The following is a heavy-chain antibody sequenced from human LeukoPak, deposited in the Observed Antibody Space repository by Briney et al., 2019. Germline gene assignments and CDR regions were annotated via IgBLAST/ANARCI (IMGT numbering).Heavy chain of an antibody. CDR3: ARDLLSTAGYFDY. V-gene: IGHV4-59*01. CDR1: GGSISSYY. D-gene: IGHD6-19*01. CDR2: IYYSGST. J-gene: IGHJ4*02. Sequence: SETLSLTCTVSGGSISSYYWSWIRQPPGKGLEWVGYIYYSGSTNYNPSLKSRVTISVDTSKNQFSLNLSSVTAADTAVYYCARDLLSTAGYFDYWGQGTLVTVSS.